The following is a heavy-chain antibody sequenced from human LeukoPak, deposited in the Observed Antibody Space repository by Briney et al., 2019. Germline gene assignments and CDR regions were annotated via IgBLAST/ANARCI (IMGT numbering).Heavy chain of an antibody. CDR1: GGSISSYY. CDR2: MYYSGST. V-gene: IGHV4-39*07. J-gene: IGHJ4*02. CDR3: ARAPNWNYAQNYYFDY. D-gene: IGHD1-7*01. Sequence: SETLSLTCTVSGGSISSYYWGWIRQPPGKGLEWIGSMYYSGSTYYNPSLKSRVTISVDTSKNQFSLKLSSVTAADTAVYYCARAPNWNYAQNYYFDYWGQGTLVTVSS.